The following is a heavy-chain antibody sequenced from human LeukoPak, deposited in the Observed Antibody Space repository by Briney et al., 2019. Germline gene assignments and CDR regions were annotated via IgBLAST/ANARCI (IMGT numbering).Heavy chain of an antibody. J-gene: IGHJ4*02. CDR3: AKGAIVVVPAVLGY. CDR1: GFTFSSCA. D-gene: IGHD2-2*01. Sequence: GGSLRLSCAASGFTFSSCAMHWVRQAPGKGLEWVAVISYDGSNKYYADSVKGRFTISRDNSKNTLYLQMNSLRAEDTAVYYCAKGAIVVVPAVLGYWGQGTLVTVSS. CDR2: ISYDGSNK. V-gene: IGHV3-30*04.